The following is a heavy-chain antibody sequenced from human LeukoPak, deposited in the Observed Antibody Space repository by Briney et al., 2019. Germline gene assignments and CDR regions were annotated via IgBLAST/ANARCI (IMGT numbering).Heavy chain of an antibody. D-gene: IGHD4-17*01. J-gene: IGHJ6*02. Sequence: GGSLRLSCAASGFTFSSYAMSWVRQAPGKGLEWVSAISGSGGSSYYADSVKGRFTISRDNSKNTLYLQMNSLRAEDTAVYYCAKDPHGDYDHYYYYGMNVWGQGTTVTVSS. CDR3: AKDPHGDYDHYYYYGMNV. V-gene: IGHV3-23*01. CDR2: ISGSGGSS. CDR1: GFTFSSYA.